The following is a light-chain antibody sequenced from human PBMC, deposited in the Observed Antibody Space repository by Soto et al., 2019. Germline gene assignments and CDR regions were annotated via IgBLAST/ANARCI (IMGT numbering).Light chain of an antibody. CDR2: TNN. J-gene: IGLJ3*02. V-gene: IGLV1-44*01. CDR3: AAWDDSLNGQGV. Sequence: QSVLTQPPSASGTPGQRVTISCSGSSSNIGSNTVSWYQQLPGTAPKLLIYTNNQRPSGVPDLFSGSKSGTSASLAISGLQSEDEADYYCAAWDDSLNGQGVFGGGTKLTVL. CDR1: SSNIGSNT.